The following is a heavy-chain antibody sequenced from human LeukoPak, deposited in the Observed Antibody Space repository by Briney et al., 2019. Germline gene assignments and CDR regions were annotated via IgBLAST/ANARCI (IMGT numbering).Heavy chain of an antibody. Sequence: PGGSLRLSCAASGFTVSSNYMSWVRQAPGKGLEWVAVISYDGSNKYYADSVKGRFTISRDNSKNTLYLQMNSLRAEDTAVYYCAKDLTYYYDSSGYIDYWGQGTLVTVSS. CDR1: GFTVSSNY. CDR3: AKDLTYYYDSSGYIDY. J-gene: IGHJ4*02. V-gene: IGHV3-30*18. CDR2: ISYDGSNK. D-gene: IGHD3-22*01.